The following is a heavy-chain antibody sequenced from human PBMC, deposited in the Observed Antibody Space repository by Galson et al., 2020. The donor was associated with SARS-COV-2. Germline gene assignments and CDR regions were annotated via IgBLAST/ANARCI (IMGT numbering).Heavy chain of an antibody. CDR3: AKDLGRYYYDSGGSDY. CDR1: GFTFDAYA. D-gene: IGHD3-22*01. J-gene: IGHJ4*02. CDR2: ISWNSGSI. Sequence: GGSLRLSCAASGFTFDAYAMHWVRQAQGKGLEWVSGISWNSGSIGYADSVKGRFTISRDNAKNSLYLQMNSLRAEDTALYYCAKDLGRYYYDSGGSDYWGQGTLVTVSS. V-gene: IGHV3-9*01.